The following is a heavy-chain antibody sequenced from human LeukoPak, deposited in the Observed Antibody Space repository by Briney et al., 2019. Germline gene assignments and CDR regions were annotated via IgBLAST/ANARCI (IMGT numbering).Heavy chain of an antibody. V-gene: IGHV4-59*01. Sequence: SETLSLTCTVSGGSISSYYWSWIRQPPGKGLEWIGYIYYSGSTNYNPSLKSRVTISVDTSKNQFSLKLSSVTAADTAVYYCARDLDSSGEGVFDYWGQGTLVTVSS. CDR2: IYYSGST. CDR1: GGSISSYY. D-gene: IGHD3-22*01. CDR3: ARDLDSSGEGVFDY. J-gene: IGHJ4*02.